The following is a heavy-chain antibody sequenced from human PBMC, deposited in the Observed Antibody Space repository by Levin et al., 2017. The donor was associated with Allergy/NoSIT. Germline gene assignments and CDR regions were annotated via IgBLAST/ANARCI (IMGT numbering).Heavy chain of an antibody. D-gene: IGHD4-17*01. CDR2: ISHRGFT. J-gene: IGHJ3*02. Sequence: MSGGSLRLSCAVYGGSFGGYYWSWIRQSPGKGLEWIGEISHRGFTTYNPSLESRVTMSVDTSRNQFSVRLNSVTAADTAMYYCAVFSLRYGAFDIWGQGTMVTVSS. V-gene: IGHV4-34*01. CDR3: AVFSLRYGAFDI. CDR1: GGSFGGYY.